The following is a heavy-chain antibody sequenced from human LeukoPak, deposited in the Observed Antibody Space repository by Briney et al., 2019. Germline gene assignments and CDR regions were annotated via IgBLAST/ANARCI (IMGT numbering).Heavy chain of an antibody. CDR3: ATYRQVLLPFES. D-gene: IGHD2-8*02. Sequence: GGALRVSCAESGFTFSSYGMHWGRQAPGKGLEWVAFIRYDGSNKYYADSVRGRVTISRENSKSTLSLQMNSLRAEDTAIYYCATYRQVLLPFESWGQGTLVTVSS. CDR1: GFTFSSYG. CDR2: IRYDGSNK. J-gene: IGHJ4*02. V-gene: IGHV3-30*02.